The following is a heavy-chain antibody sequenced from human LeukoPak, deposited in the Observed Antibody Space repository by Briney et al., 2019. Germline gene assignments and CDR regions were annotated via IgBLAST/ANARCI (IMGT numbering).Heavy chain of an antibody. Sequence: ASVKVSCKASGYTFTGYYMHWVRQAPGQGLEWMGWINPNSCGTNYAQKFKGRVTMTRETSISTAYMELSRLRSDDTAVYYCARDPTYSSGWGDYYYYGMDVWGQGTTVTVSS. CDR3: ARDPTYSSGWGDYYYYGMDV. CDR2: INPNSCGT. V-gene: IGHV1-2*02. D-gene: IGHD6-19*01. CDR1: GYTFTGYY. J-gene: IGHJ6*02.